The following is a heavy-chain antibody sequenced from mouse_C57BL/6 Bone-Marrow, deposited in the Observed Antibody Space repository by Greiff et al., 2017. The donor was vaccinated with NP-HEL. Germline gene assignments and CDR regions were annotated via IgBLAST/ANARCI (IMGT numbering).Heavy chain of an antibody. D-gene: IGHD1-1*01. CDR3: ARRRKITTVERDYYAMDY. V-gene: IGHV15-2*01. CDR2: ILPSIGRT. CDR1: DSEVFPIAY. Sequence: VQLQQSGSELRSPGSSVKLSCKDFDSEVFPIAYMSWVRQKPGHGFEWIGGILPSIGRTIYGEKFEDKATLDADTLSNTAYLELNSLTSEDSAIYYCARRRKITTVERDYYAMDYWGQGTSVTVSS. J-gene: IGHJ4*01.